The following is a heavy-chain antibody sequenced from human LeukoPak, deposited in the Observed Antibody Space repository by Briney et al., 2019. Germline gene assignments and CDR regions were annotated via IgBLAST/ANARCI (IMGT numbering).Heavy chain of an antibody. CDR3: ARGSSRSGSYYVIYYYYYMDV. J-gene: IGHJ6*03. CDR1: GYTLTQLS. Sequence: ASVKVSCKVSGYTLTQLSLHWVRQPTGQGLEWMGWMNPNSGNTDHAQKFQGRVTITRNTSLSTAYMELSSLRSEDTAVYYCARGSSRSGSYYVIYYYYYMDVWGKGTAVSVSS. V-gene: IGHV1-8*03. D-gene: IGHD1-26*01. CDR2: MNPNSGNT.